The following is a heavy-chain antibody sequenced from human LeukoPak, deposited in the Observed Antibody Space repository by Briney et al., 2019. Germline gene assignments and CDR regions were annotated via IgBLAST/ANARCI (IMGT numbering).Heavy chain of an antibody. D-gene: IGHD1-7*01. J-gene: IGHJ4*02. CDR3: VRDRELNY. CDR2: IYYSGST. V-gene: IGHV4-59*01. CDR1: GGSISSYY. Sequence: SETLSLTCTVSGGSISSYYWSWIRQPPGKGLEWIEYIYYSGSTNYNPSHKSRVTISVDTSKNQFSLKLSSVTAADTAVYYCVRDRELNYWGQGTLVTVSS.